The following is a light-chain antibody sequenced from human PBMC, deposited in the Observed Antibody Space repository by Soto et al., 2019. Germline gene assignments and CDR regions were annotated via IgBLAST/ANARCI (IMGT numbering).Light chain of an antibody. CDR3: QQYNNWPYT. CDR2: GAS. V-gene: IGKV3-15*01. Sequence: EIVMTQSPATLSVSPGERATLSCRASQSVGSNLAWYQQKPGQAPRLLIYGASTRATGIPARFSGSGSGTEFTLTISSLQSEDFAAYSCQQYNNWPYTLGQGTKLEIK. CDR1: QSVGSN. J-gene: IGKJ2*01.